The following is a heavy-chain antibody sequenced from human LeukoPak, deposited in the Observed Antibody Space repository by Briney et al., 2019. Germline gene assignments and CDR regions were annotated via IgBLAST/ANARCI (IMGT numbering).Heavy chain of an antibody. Sequence: PGGSLRLSCAASGFTFSSYAMSWVRQAPGKGLEWVSAISGSGGSTYYADSVKGRFTISRDNSKNTLYLQMNSLRAEDTTVYYCAKDGARIVGAATTDYWGQGTLVTVSS. CDR2: ISGSGGST. D-gene: IGHD1-26*01. CDR1: GFTFSSYA. CDR3: AKDGARIVGAATTDY. V-gene: IGHV3-23*01. J-gene: IGHJ4*02.